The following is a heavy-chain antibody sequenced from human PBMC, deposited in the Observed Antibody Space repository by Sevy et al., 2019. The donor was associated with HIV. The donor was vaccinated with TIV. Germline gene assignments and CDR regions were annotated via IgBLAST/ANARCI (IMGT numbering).Heavy chain of an antibody. J-gene: IGHJ3*02. CDR2: IYYSGST. V-gene: IGHV4-59*13. CDR3: XXXXXPDAFDI. Sequence: SETLSLTCTVSGGSISSYYWSWIRQPPGKGLEWIGYIYYSGSTNYNPSLKSRVTISVDTSKNQFSLKLSSVTAADTXXXXXXXXXXPDAFDIWGQGTMVTVSS. CDR1: GGSISSYY.